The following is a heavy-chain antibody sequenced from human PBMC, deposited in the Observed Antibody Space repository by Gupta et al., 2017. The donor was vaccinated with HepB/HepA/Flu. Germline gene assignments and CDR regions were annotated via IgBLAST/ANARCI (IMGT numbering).Heavy chain of an antibody. D-gene: IGHD2-2*01. CDR1: GYTFRNYG. V-gene: IGHV1-18*01. Sequence: QVQLVQSGAEVKNPGASVKLSCKASGYTFRNYGFTWVRQAPGQGLEWIGWISAYNGRTDYAQKLQGRVSLTTDPSTTTAYMELRSLRSDDTAVYYCGRWGPMYYYMDVWGKGTMVTVSS. CDR2: ISAYNGRT. CDR3: GRWGPMYYYMDV. J-gene: IGHJ6*03.